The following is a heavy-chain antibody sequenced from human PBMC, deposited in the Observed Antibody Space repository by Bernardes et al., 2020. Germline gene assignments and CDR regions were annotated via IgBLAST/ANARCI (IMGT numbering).Heavy chain of an antibody. CDR3: ARVKGRELMWDY. CDR1: GSSIRSGYY. J-gene: IGHJ4*02. Sequence: SETLSLTCAVSGSSIRSGYYWGWIRQPPGKGLEWIGSIYHSGTTYYNPSLKSRVTISVDTSKNQFSLKLSSVTAADTAVYYCARVKGRELMWDYWGQGTLVTVSS. V-gene: IGHV4-38-2*01. CDR2: IYHSGTT. D-gene: IGHD2-21*01.